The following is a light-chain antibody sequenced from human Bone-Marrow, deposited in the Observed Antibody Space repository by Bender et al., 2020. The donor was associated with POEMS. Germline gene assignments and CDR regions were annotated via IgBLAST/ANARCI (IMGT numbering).Light chain of an antibody. Sequence: QSALTQPASVSGSPGQSITISCTGTSSDIAAYFYVSWYQHHPGKAPKLMIYDVTNRPSGVSDRFSRSMSGNTASLTLSGLQAQGEADYYCSSYTTSSTWVFGGDTALTVL. CDR1: SSDIAAYFY. CDR2: DVT. CDR3: SSYTTSSTWV. V-gene: IGLV2-14*03. J-gene: IGLJ3*02.